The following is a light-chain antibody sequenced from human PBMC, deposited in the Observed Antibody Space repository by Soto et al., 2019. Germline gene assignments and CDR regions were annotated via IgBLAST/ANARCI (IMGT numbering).Light chain of an antibody. CDR2: EVS. V-gene: IGLV2-14*01. J-gene: IGLJ3*02. CDR1: SSDVGGYNY. Sequence: SALTQPASVSGSPGQSITISCTGSSSDVGGYNYVSWYQQHPGKAPKLVIYEVSYRPSGVSNRFSGSKSGNTASLTISGLQAEDEADYYCSSYTNIDTRVFGGGTKLTVL. CDR3: SSYTNIDTRV.